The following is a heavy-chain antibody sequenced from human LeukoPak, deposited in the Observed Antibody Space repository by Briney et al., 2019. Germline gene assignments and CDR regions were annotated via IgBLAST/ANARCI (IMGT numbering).Heavy chain of an antibody. CDR2: INPNSGGT. D-gene: IGHD6-13*01. J-gene: IGHJ3*02. CDR3: ARGSSSWQGAFDI. V-gene: IGHV1-2*02. CDR1: GYTFTGYY. Sequence: GASVKVSCKASGYTFTGYYMHWVRRAPGQGLEWMGWINPNSGGTNYAQKFQGRVTMTRDTSISTAYMELSRLRSDDTAVYYCARGSSSWQGAFDIWGQGTMVTVSS.